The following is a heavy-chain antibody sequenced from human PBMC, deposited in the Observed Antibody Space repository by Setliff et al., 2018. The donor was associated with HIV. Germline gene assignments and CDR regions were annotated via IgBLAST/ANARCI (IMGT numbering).Heavy chain of an antibody. CDR3: ARTRGRAPVSYYFDN. J-gene: IGHJ4*02. CDR1: SGSISGYY. CDR2: VSYSGST. V-gene: IGHV4-59*01. Sequence: PSETLSLTCRVSSGSISGYYWSWVRQPPGRGLEWIGYVSYSGSTSCNPSLNSRVTMSVDTSRDQFSLKLSSVTAADTAVYYCARTRGRAPVSYYFDNWGQGRLVTVSS. D-gene: IGHD2-2*01.